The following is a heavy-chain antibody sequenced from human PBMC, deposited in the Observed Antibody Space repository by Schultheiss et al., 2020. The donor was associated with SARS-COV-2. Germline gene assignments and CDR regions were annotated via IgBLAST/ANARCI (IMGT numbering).Heavy chain of an antibody. CDR3: ARDGGGYDFWSGYYSYYYMDV. D-gene: IGHD3-3*01. CDR2: ISAYNGNT. Sequence: ASVKVSCKASGFTFTSSAMQWVRQAPGQGLEWMGWISAYNGNTNYAQKLQGRVTMTRDTSISTAYMELSRLRSDDTAVYYCARDGGGYDFWSGYYSYYYMDVWGKGTTVTVSS. J-gene: IGHJ6*03. V-gene: IGHV1-18*01. CDR1: GFTFTSSA.